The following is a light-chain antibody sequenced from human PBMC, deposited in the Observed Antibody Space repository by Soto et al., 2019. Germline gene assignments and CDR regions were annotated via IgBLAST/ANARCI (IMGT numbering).Light chain of an antibody. CDR3: QQRSSWPWT. V-gene: IGKV3-15*01. Sequence: ELVMTQSPDTLSVSPGERATPSCRASQSVGTKLAWYQQKPGQAPGLLIYGASTRATGLPARFSGSGSGTDFTLTITSLEPEDFAVYYCQQRSSWPWTFGQGTKVDIK. J-gene: IGKJ1*01. CDR1: QSVGTK. CDR2: GAS.